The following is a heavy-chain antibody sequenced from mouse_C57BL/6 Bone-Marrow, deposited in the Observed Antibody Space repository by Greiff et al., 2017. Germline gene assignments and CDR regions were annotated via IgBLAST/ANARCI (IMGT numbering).Heavy chain of an antibody. Sequence: EVMLVASGGDLVKPGGSLKLSCAASGFTFSSYGMSWVRQTPDTRLEWVATISSGGSYTYYPDSVKGRFTISRDNAKNTLYLQMSSLKSEDTAMYYCARRGYPWFAYWGQGTLVTVSA. CDR1: GFTFSSYG. D-gene: IGHD3-1*01. CDR2: ISSGGSYT. V-gene: IGHV5-6*02. J-gene: IGHJ3*01. CDR3: ARRGYPWFAY.